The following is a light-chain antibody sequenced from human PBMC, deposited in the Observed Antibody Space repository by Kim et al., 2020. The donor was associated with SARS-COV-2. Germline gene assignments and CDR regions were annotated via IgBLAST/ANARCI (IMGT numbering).Light chain of an antibody. CDR3: QQYYSTPYT. Sequence: SATIKLQPRHPVFPTSNNTNHLPVYPQNPGQPPKVLIYWASTRQAGLTDCLSRSGSGTDLSLTLSSLQAENLAVYYCQQYYSTPYTFGQGTKLQI. CDR1: HPVFPTSNNTNH. CDR2: WAS. V-gene: IGKV4-1*01. J-gene: IGKJ2*01.